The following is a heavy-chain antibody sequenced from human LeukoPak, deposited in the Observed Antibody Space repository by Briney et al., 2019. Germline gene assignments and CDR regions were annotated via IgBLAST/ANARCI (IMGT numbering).Heavy chain of an antibody. D-gene: IGHD3-10*01. CDR1: GFTFDDYA. CDR3: AKDPGGGDYYYYYMDV. J-gene: IGHJ6*03. Sequence: GRSLRLSCAASGFTFDDYAMHWVRQAPGQGLEWVSGISWNSGSIGYADSVKGRFTISRDNAKNSLYLQMNSLRAEDMALYYCAKDPGGGDYYYYYMDVWGKGTTVTVSS. CDR2: ISWNSGSI. V-gene: IGHV3-9*03.